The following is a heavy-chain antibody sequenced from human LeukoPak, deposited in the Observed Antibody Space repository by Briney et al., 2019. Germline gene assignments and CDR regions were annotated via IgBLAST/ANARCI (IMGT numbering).Heavy chain of an antibody. D-gene: IGHD6-13*01. CDR2: INRDGTKT. J-gene: IGHJ5*02. CDR3: ATAPAAADSS. CDR1: GFTFTNFW. Sequence: PGGSLRLSCAASGFTFTNFWMTWVRQSPGKGLEWVANINRDGTKTTYVDSVKGRFTISRDNAKSSLFLHMSSLRAEDTAVYYCATAPAAADSSWGRGTLVAVSS. V-gene: IGHV3-7*01.